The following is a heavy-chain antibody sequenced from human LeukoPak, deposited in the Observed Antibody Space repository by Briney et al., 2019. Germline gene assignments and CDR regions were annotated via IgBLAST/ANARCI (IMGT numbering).Heavy chain of an antibody. CDR2: ISAYNGNT. Sequence: ASVKVSCTASGYTFTSYGISWVRQAPGQGLEWMGWISAYNGNTNYAQKLQGRVTMTTDTSTSTAYMELRSLRSDDTAVYYCARDPGGIAAAGYNWFDPWGQGTLVTVSS. D-gene: IGHD6-13*01. V-gene: IGHV1-18*01. CDR1: GYTFTSYG. CDR3: ARDPGGIAAAGYNWFDP. J-gene: IGHJ5*02.